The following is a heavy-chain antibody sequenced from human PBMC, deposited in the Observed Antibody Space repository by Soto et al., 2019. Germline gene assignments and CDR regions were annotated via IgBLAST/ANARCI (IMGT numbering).Heavy chain of an antibody. Sequence: SETLSLTCAVYGGSFSGYYWSWIRQPPGKGLEWIGEINHSGSTNYNPSLKSRVTISVDTSKNLFSLKLSSVTAADTAVYYCASLIKTGTTSYYYYYGMDVWGQGTTVTVSS. V-gene: IGHV4-34*01. CDR1: GGSFSGYY. CDR2: INHSGST. D-gene: IGHD1-1*01. J-gene: IGHJ6*02. CDR3: ASLIKTGTTSYYYYYGMDV.